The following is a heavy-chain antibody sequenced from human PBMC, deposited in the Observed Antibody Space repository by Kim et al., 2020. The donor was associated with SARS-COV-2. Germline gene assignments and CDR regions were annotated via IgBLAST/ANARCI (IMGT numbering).Heavy chain of an antibody. CDR1: GGSISSGSYY. Sequence: SETLSLTCTVSGGSISSGSYYWSWIRQPAGKGLEWIGRIYTSGSTNYNPSLKSRVTISVDTSKNQFSLKLSSVTAADTAVYYCARWLIAAAGFMDVWGQGTTVTVSS. J-gene: IGHJ6*02. CDR2: IYTSGST. V-gene: IGHV4-61*02. D-gene: IGHD6-13*01. CDR3: ARWLIAAAGFMDV.